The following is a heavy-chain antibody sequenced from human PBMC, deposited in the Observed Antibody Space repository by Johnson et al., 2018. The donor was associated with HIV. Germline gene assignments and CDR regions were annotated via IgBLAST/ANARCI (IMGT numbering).Heavy chain of an antibody. CDR1: GFTFSSYA. J-gene: IGHJ3*02. CDR3: ASSYSESDAFDI. CDR2: ISGSGGST. V-gene: IGHV3-23*04. D-gene: IGHD3-10*01. Sequence: EVQLVESGGGLVQPGGSLRLSCAASGFTFSSYAMSWVRQAPGKGLEWVSAISGSGGSTYYADSVPGRFTISRDNSKNTLYLQMNSLRVEDTAVYYCASSYSESDAFDIWGQGTMVTVSS.